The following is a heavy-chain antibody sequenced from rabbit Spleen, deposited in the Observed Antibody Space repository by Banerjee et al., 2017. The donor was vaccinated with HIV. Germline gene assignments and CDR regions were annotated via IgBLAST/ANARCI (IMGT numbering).Heavy chain of an antibody. D-gene: IGHD8-1*01. Sequence: QLVESGGGLVQPGGSLKLSCKASGFDFSSYYMNWVRQVPGKGLEWIGYIDPVFGITYYANWVYGRFSISRENAQNTVFLQMTSLTAADTATYFCARDGAGGSYFALWGQGTLVTVS. CDR1: GFDFSSYY. CDR3: ARDGAGGSYFAL. CDR2: IDPVFGIT. J-gene: IGHJ3*01. V-gene: IGHV1S7*01.